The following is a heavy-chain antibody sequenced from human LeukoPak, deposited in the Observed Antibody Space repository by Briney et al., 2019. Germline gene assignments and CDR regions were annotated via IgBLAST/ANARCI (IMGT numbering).Heavy chain of an antibody. CDR1: GFTFSDYY. Sequence: GGSLRLSCAASGFTFSDYYMNWVRQAPGKGLEWVSYISSSGSTIYYADSVKGRFTISRDNAKNSLYLQMNSLRAEDTAVYYCARDSCGGDCYLDWGQGTLVTVSS. CDR3: ARDSCGGDCYLD. D-gene: IGHD2-21*02. V-gene: IGHV3-11*04. CDR2: ISSSGSTI. J-gene: IGHJ4*02.